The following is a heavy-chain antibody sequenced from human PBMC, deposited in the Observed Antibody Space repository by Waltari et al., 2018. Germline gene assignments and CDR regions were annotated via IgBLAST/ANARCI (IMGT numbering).Heavy chain of an antibody. CDR1: GYSISSGYY. V-gene: IGHV4-38-2*01. CDR2: IYHSGST. D-gene: IGHD1-26*01. Sequence: QVQLQESGPGLVKHSETLSLTCAVSGYSISSGYYGGWIRQPPGKGLEWIGSIYHSGSTYSNPSLKSRVTISVDTSKNQFSLKLSSVTAADTAVYYCASPGGGSYLWAFDIWGQGTMVTVSS. CDR3: ASPGGGSYLWAFDI. J-gene: IGHJ3*02.